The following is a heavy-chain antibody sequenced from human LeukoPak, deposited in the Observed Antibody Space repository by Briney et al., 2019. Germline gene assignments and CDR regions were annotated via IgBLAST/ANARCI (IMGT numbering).Heavy chain of an antibody. J-gene: IGHJ4*02. CDR3: ARFVDEARPGHFEQYFDY. V-gene: IGHV3-66*01. CDR1: GFTVSSNY. CDR2: IYSGGST. Sequence: GGALRLSCAASGFTVSSNYMSWVRQAPGKGLEWVSVIYSGGSTYYADSVKGRFTISIDSSKNTLYLQMNSLRAEDTAVYYCARFVDEARPGHFEQYFDYWGQGTLVTVSS. D-gene: IGHD1-1*01.